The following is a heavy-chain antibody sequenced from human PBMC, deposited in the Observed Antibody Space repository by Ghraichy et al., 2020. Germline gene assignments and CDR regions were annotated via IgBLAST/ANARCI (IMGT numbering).Heavy chain of an antibody. CDR1: GITFSTYD. Sequence: GGSLRLSCEEKGITFSTYDMNWVRHTPGKGLEWVSYISSSTSFIYYADSVKGRFTISRDNAKNSLYLQMNSLRDEDTAVYYCAWSDYYQVVDYYGMDVWGQGTTVTVSS. CDR2: ISSSTSFI. J-gene: IGHJ6*02. V-gene: IGHV3-48*02. CDR3: AWSDYYQVVDYYGMDV. D-gene: IGHD3-3*01.